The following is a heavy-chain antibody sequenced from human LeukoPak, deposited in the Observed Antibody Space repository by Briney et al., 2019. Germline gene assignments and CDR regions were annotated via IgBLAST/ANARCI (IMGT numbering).Heavy chain of an antibody. J-gene: IGHJ6*03. Sequence: GGSLRLSCAASGFTFSSYGMHWGRQAPGMGLEWVAVIWYDGSNKYYADAVKGRFTISRDNSKNTLYLQMNSLRAEDTAVYYCAKDLHSSGWYGGYYYYYYMDVWGKGTTVTVSS. V-gene: IGHV3-33*06. CDR3: AKDLHSSGWYGGYYYYYYMDV. CDR1: GFTFSSYG. CDR2: IWYDGSNK. D-gene: IGHD6-19*01.